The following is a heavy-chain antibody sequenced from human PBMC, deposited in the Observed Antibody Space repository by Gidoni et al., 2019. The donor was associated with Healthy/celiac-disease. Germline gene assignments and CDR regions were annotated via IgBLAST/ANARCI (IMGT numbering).Heavy chain of an antibody. CDR2: IKSKTDGGTT. CDR3: TTPPLDVDTAAFDY. J-gene: IGHJ4*02. V-gene: IGHV3-15*01. Sequence: EVQLVESGGGLVKPGGSLRLSCAASGFTFSNAWMSWVRQAPGKGLEWVGRIKSKTDGGTTDYAAPVKGRFTISRDDSKNTLYLQMNSLKTEDTAVYYCTTPPLDVDTAAFDYWGQGTLVTVSS. D-gene: IGHD5-18*01. CDR1: GFTFSNAW.